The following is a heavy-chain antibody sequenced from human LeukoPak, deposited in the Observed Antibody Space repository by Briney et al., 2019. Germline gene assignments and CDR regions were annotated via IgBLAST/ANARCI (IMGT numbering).Heavy chain of an antibody. D-gene: IGHD6-13*01. Sequence: PGRSLRLSCAASGFTFDDYAMHWVRQAPGKGPEWVSGIGWNSGGIVYADSVKGRFTISRDNAKNSLYLQMNSLGAEDTALYYCVKVTAAGFVDHWGQGTLVTVSS. CDR2: IGWNSGGI. CDR1: GFTFDDYA. V-gene: IGHV3-9*01. J-gene: IGHJ4*02. CDR3: VKVTAAGFVDH.